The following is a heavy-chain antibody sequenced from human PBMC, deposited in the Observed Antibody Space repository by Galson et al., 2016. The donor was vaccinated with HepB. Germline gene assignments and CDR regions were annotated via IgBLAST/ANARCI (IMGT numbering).Heavy chain of an antibody. Sequence: SLRLSCAASGFTFSSYAMSWVRQAPGKGLEWVSTVSGTGGGTYYADSVKGRFTISRDNSKNILYLQMNSLRAEDTAVYYCAREKDGGYDKIHFDFWGQGTLVTVSS. CDR3: AREKDGGYDKIHFDF. V-gene: IGHV3-23*01. D-gene: IGHD5-12*01. CDR1: GFTFSSYA. J-gene: IGHJ4*02. CDR2: VSGTGGGT.